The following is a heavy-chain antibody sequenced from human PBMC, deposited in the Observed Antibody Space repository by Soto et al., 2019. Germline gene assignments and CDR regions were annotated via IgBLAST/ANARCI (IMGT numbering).Heavy chain of an antibody. Sequence: PSETLSLTCTVSGSSISSGGYYWSWIRQHPGKGLEWIGYIYYSGSTYYNPSLKSRVTISVDTSKNQFSLKLSSVTAADTAVYYCARDGDSSGYHYYYGMDVWGQGTTVTVSS. D-gene: IGHD6-25*01. CDR3: ARDGDSSGYHYYYGMDV. J-gene: IGHJ6*02. V-gene: IGHV4-31*03. CDR2: IYYSGST. CDR1: GSSISSGGYY.